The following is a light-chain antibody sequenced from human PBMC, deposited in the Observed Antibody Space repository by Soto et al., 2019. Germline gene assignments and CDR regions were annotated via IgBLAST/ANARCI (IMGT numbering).Light chain of an antibody. Sequence: DMQMAQSASSLSSSVGGRFTITCRASQGIRNDLAWFQHKPVKAPKRLIYAASNLQSGVPSRFSGSGSGTEFTLTISSLQPEDFATYFCLQHNNYPPTFGQGTKVDIK. CDR3: LQHNNYPPT. V-gene: IGKV1-17*01. CDR1: QGIRND. J-gene: IGKJ1*01. CDR2: AAS.